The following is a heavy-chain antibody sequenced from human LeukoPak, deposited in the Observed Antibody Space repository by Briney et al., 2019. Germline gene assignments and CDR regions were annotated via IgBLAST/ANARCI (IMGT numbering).Heavy chain of an antibody. CDR1: GGSFSSYY. CDR3: ARISPYCGGDCYSTHYYFDY. CDR2: INHSGST. D-gene: IGHD2-21*02. V-gene: IGHV4-34*01. Sequence: SEIVSLTCAVYGGSFSSYYWSWMRQPPGKGLEWIGEINHSGSTNYNPSLKSRVTISVDTSKNQFSLKLSSVTAADTAVYYCARISPYCGGDCYSTHYYFDYWGQGTLATVSS. J-gene: IGHJ4*02.